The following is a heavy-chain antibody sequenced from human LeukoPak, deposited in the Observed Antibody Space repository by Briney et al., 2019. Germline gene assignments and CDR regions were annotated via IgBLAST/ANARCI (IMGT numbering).Heavy chain of an antibody. D-gene: IGHD3-3*01. V-gene: IGHV4-4*07. CDR3: ARDGWRRSGYPQTQSYYYYGMDV. J-gene: IGHJ6*02. Sequence: SETLSLTCTVSGGSISSYYWSWIRQPAGKGLEWIGRIYTSGSTNYNPSLKSRVTMSVDTSKNQFSLKLSSVTAADTAVYYCARDGWRRSGYPQTQSYYYYGMDVWGQGTTVTVSS. CDR1: GGSISSYY. CDR2: IYTSGST.